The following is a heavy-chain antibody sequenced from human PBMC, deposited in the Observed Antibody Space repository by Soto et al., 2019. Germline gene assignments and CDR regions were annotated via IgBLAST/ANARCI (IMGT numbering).Heavy chain of an antibody. CDR3: AKGKEYSGYDRSASY. CDR2: ISYDGSNK. Sequence: ESGGGVVQPGRSLRLSCAASGFTFSSYGMHWVRQAPGKGLEWVAVISYDGSNKYYADSVKGRFTISRDNSKNTLYLQMNSLRAEDTAVYYCAKGKEYSGYDRSASYWGQGTLVTVSS. V-gene: IGHV3-30*18. D-gene: IGHD5-12*01. J-gene: IGHJ4*02. CDR1: GFTFSSYG.